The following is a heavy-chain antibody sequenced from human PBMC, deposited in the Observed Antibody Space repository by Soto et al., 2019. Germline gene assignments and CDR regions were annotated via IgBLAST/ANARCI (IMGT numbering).Heavy chain of an antibody. V-gene: IGHV3-9*01. CDR2: ISWDSVNI. CDR3: ARDPSIVLVPAALRSYYYYYGMDV. CDR1: GFTFEDYA. J-gene: IGHJ6*02. D-gene: IGHD2-2*01. Sequence: GGSLRLSCAASGFTFEDYAVHWVRQAPGKGLEWISSISWDSVNIDYADSVKGRFTISRDNAKNSLYLQMNSLRAEDTAVYYCARDPSIVLVPAALRSYYYYYGMDVWGQGTTVT.